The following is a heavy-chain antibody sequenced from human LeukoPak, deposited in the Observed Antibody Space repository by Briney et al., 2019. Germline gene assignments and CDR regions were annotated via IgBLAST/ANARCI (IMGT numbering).Heavy chain of an antibody. J-gene: IGHJ3*02. V-gene: IGHV1-2*02. Sequence: ASVKVSCKASGYTFTGYYMHWVRQAPGQGLEWMGWINPNSGGTNYAQKFQGRVTMTRDTSISTAYMELSRLRSDDTAVYYCARDSIIVVVTATPFDIWGQGTMVTVSS. D-gene: IGHD2-21*02. CDR3: ARDSIIVVVTATPFDI. CDR1: GYTFTGYY. CDR2: INPNSGGT.